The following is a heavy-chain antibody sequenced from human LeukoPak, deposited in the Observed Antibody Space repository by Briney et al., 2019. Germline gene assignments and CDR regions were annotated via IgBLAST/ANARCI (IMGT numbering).Heavy chain of an antibody. CDR1: GYTFTGYY. CDR3: ASGDSSAGFDY. D-gene: IGHD3-22*01. V-gene: IGHV1-2*02. CDR2: INPNSGGT. Sequence: ASVKVSCKASGYTFTGYYMHWVRQAPGQGLVWMGWINPNSGGTNNAQKFQGRVTMTRDTSISTAYMELSRLRSDDTAVYYCASGDSSAGFDYWGQGTLVTVSS. J-gene: IGHJ4*02.